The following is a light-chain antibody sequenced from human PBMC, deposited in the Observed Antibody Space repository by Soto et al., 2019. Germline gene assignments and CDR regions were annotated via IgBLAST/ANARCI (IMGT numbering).Light chain of an antibody. CDR3: QQYDSSPWT. V-gene: IGKV3-20*01. CDR1: QSVSSSF. J-gene: IGKJ1*01. Sequence: EIVLTQSPGTLSLSPGERATLSCRASQSVSSSFLAWYQQKPGQAPRPLIYVASSSATGIPDRFSGSGSGTDFTLTISTLEPDDFAVYYCQQYDSSPWTFGQGTKVEIK. CDR2: VAS.